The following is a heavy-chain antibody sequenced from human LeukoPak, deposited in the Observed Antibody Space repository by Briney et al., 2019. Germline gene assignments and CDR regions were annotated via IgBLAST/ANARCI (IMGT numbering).Heavy chain of an antibody. J-gene: IGHJ3*02. Sequence: QPGGSLKLSCAASGFTFSGSVMHWVRQASGKGLEWVGRIRSKANSYATAYAASAKGRFTISRDNSKNTLYLQMNSLRAEDTAVYYCASSPLSHCSGTSCQYHDAFDIWGQGTMVTVCS. CDR3: ASSPLSHCSGTSCQYHDAFDI. CDR2: IRSKANSYAT. D-gene: IGHD2-2*01. V-gene: IGHV3-73*01. CDR1: GFTFSGSV.